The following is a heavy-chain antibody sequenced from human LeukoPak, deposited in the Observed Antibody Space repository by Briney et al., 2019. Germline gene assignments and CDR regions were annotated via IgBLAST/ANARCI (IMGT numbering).Heavy chain of an antibody. CDR2: ISGSGGST. CDR1: GFTFSSYA. J-gene: IGHJ4*02. V-gene: IGHV3-23*01. CDR3: ANSGSYYLIPYYFDY. D-gene: IGHD3-10*01. Sequence: PGGSLRLSCAASGFTFSSYAMSLVRQAPGKGLEWVSAISGSGGSTYYADSVKGRFTISRDNSKNTLYLQMNSLRAEDTAVYYCANSGSYYLIPYYFDYWGQGTLVTVSS.